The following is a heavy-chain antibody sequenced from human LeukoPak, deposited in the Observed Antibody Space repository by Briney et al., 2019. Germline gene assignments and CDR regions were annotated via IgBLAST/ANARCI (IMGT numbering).Heavy chain of an antibody. CDR1: GFTFSSYG. Sequence: PGGSLRLSCAASGFTFSSYGMHWVRQAPGKGLEWVAFIRYDGSNKYYADSVKGRFTISRDNSKNTLYLQMNSLRAEDTAVYYCAKLPTAGCSSTSCRRFDYWGQGTLVTDSS. D-gene: IGHD2-2*01. V-gene: IGHV3-30*02. CDR3: AKLPTAGCSSTSCRRFDY. J-gene: IGHJ4*02. CDR2: IRYDGSNK.